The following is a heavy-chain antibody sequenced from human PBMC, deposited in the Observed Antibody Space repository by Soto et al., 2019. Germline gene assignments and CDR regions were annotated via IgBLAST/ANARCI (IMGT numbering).Heavy chain of an antibody. CDR1: GYTFTSYG. CDR3: ARGYSGGWYSGRSYCFDY. D-gene: IGHD6-19*01. Sequence: QVQLVQSGAEVKKPGASVKVSCKASGYTFTSYGISWVRQAPGQGLEWMGWISAYNGNTNYAQKLQGRVTMTTDTTTSTAYMELRSVRSDKTAVYYCARGYSGGWYSGRSYCFDYWGQGTPVTVS. V-gene: IGHV1-18*04. CDR2: ISAYNGNT. J-gene: IGHJ4*02.